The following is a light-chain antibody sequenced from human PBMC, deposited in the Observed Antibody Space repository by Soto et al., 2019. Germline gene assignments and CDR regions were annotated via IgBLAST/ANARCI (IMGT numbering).Light chain of an antibody. CDR1: QSVSSS. J-gene: IGKJ5*01. CDR3: QLYGISPH. Sequence: EIVVTQSPATLSVSPGERVTLSCRASQSVSSSLAWYQQRPGQAPRLLIYAASDRATGIPGRFSGSGSGTDFTLIISSLEPEDFAVYYCQLYGISPHFGQGTRLEIK. CDR2: AAS. V-gene: IGKV3-11*01.